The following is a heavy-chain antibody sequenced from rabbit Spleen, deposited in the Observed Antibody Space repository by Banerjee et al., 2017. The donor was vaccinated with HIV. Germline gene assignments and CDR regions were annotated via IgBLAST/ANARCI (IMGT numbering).Heavy chain of an antibody. Sequence: QSLEESGGGLVKPGASLTLTCKASGFSLNSGYDMCWVRQAPGKGLEWIACIYAGSSGSTYSATWAKGRFPISKTSSTTVTLQMTRLTVADTATYFCARDAGTSFSTYGMDLWGPGTLVTVS. D-gene: IGHD8-1*01. CDR2: IYAGSSGST. CDR1: GFSLNSGYD. J-gene: IGHJ6*01. V-gene: IGHV1S40*01. CDR3: ARDAGTSFSTYGMDL.